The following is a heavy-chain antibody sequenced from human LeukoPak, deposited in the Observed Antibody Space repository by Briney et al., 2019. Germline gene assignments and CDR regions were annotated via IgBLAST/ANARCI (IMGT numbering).Heavy chain of an antibody. Sequence: SGTLSLTCAVSGGSISSSNWGSWVRQPPGKGLEWIGQIYHSGSTTYNPCLKSRVTISVDKSKNQFSLKLRSVTAADTAVYYCARPLSLGYCSGGSCYGRGAWFDRWGQGTLVTVSS. CDR3: ARPLSLGYCSGGSCYGRGAWFDR. J-gene: IGHJ5*02. V-gene: IGHV4-4*02. CDR1: GGSISSSNW. D-gene: IGHD2-15*01. CDR2: IYHSGST.